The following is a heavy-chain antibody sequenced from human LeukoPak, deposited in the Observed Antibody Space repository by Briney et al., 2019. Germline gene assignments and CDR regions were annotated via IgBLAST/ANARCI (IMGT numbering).Heavy chain of an antibody. J-gene: IGHJ4*02. V-gene: IGHV1-69*13. CDR2: IIPIFGTA. Sequence: SVKVSCKASGGTFSRYAISWVRQAPGRGLELMGGIIPIFGTANYAQKFQGRVTITADESTSTAYMELSSLRSEDTAVYYCARGRERWLQPYYFDYWGQGTLVTVSS. CDR1: GGTFSRYA. D-gene: IGHD5-24*01. CDR3: ARGRERWLQPYYFDY.